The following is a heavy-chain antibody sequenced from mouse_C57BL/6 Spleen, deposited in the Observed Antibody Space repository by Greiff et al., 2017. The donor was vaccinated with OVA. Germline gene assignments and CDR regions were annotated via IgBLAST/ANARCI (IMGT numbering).Heavy chain of an antibody. CDR1: GYTFTDYN. CDR3: ARGDYYGRSDVGYAMDY. Sequence: VQLKQSGPELVKPGASVKIPCKASGYTFTDYNMDWVKQSHGQSLEWIGDITPNNGGTIYTQKFKGKATLTVDKSSSTAYMERRSLTSEDTAVYYCARGDYYGRSDVGYAMDYWGQGTSVTVSS. J-gene: IGHJ4*01. D-gene: IGHD1-1*01. V-gene: IGHV1-18*01. CDR2: ITPNNGGT.